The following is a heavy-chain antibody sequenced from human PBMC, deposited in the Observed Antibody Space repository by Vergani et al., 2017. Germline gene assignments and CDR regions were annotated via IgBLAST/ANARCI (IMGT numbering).Heavy chain of an antibody. J-gene: IGHJ5*02. D-gene: IGHD3-22*01. CDR2: IYYGGRT. CDR3: ARHPTYYYDNSGTDWFDP. CDR1: GGSISSSDYY. V-gene: IGHV4-39*01. Sequence: QLLLQESGPGVVKPSETLSLTCTVSGGSISSSDYYWGWIRQTPGKGLEWIGSIYYGGRTYYNPSLKSRVTVAIDTSNNQFSLKLASVTAAETALYHCARHPTYYYDNSGTDWFDPWGQGTLVTVSS.